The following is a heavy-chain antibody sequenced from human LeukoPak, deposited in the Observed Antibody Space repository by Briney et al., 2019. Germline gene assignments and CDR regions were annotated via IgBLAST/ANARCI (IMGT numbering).Heavy chain of an antibody. D-gene: IGHD5-24*01. J-gene: IGHJ4*02. CDR3: ARDGEDGPDY. V-gene: IGHV3-48*03. CDR2: NSSSGSTI. CDR1: GFTFSSYE. Sequence: PGGSLRLSCAASGFTFSSYEMNWVRQAPGKGLEWVSYNSSSGSTIYYADSVKGRFTISRDNAKNSLYLQMNSLRAEDTAVYYCARDGEDGPDYWGQGTLVTVSS.